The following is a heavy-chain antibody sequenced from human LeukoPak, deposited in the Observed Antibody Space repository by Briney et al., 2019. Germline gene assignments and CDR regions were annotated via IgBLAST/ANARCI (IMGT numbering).Heavy chain of an antibody. J-gene: IGHJ4*02. Sequence: GGSLRLSCAASKFTFSIYGMHWVRQAPGKGLEWVSSISSSSSYIYYADSVKGRFTISRDNAKNSLYLQMNSLRAEDTAVYYCARDVANYDILTGPDYWGQGTLVTVSS. D-gene: IGHD3-9*01. CDR3: ARDVANYDILTGPDY. V-gene: IGHV3-21*01. CDR1: KFTFSIYG. CDR2: ISSSSSYI.